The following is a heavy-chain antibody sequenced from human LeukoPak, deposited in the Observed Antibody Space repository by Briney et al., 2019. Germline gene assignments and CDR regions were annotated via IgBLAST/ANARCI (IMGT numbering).Heavy chain of an antibody. CDR3: AKKHAFCGGDCYGLFDY. CDR2: LSGNSAGT. J-gene: IGHJ4*02. V-gene: IGHV3-23*01. Sequence: GGSLRLTCAASGFTFSGYAMSWVRQAPGKGLEWVSSLSGNSAGTHYADSVKGRSTISRDNSKNTLYLQMNSLRAEDTAVYYCAKKHAFCGGDCYGLFDYWGQGTLVTVSS. D-gene: IGHD2-21*02. CDR1: GFTFSGYA.